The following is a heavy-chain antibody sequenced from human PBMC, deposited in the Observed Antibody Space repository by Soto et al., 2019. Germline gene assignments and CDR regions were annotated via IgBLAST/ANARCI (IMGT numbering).Heavy chain of an antibody. J-gene: IGHJ4*02. D-gene: IGHD4-17*01. V-gene: IGHV3-21*01. Sequence: EVQLVESGGGLVKPGGSLRLSCAASGFTFSSYSMNWVRQAPGKGLEWVSSISSSSSYIYYADSVKGRFTISRDNAKNSLYLQMNSRRAEDKAVYYCARDDGDAAEKDGDYVGYWGQGTLVTVSS. CDR2: ISSSSSYI. CDR1: GFTFSSYS. CDR3: ARDDGDAAEKDGDYVGY.